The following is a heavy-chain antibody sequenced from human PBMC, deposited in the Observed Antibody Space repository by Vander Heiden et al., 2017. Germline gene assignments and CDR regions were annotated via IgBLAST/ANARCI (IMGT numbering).Heavy chain of an antibody. Sequence: EVQLLESGGGLVQPGGSLRLSCAASGFPFSSYAMTGVRQAPGEGLNWVSGISGSGGSTFYADSVKGRFTISRDNSRNTLYLQMNSLRAEDTAVYYCAKDAYDYVWGSYRREYYFDHWCHGTLVAVSS. D-gene: IGHD3-16*02. CDR1: GFPFSSYA. J-gene: IGHJ4*01. V-gene: IGHV3-23*01. CDR3: AKDAYDYVWGSYRREYYFDH. CDR2: ISGSGGST.